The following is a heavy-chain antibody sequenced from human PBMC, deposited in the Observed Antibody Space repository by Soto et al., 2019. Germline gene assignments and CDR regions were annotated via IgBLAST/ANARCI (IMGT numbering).Heavy chain of an antibody. Sequence: GGSLRLSCAASGFTFSSYSMNWVRQAPGKGLEWVSSISSSSSYIYYADSVKGRFTISRDNAKNSLYLQMNSLRAEDTAVYYRARDVPPYEAAAGTVDYWGQGTLVTVSS. V-gene: IGHV3-21*01. CDR3: ARDVPPYEAAAGTVDY. D-gene: IGHD6-13*01. J-gene: IGHJ4*02. CDR1: GFTFSSYS. CDR2: ISSSSSYI.